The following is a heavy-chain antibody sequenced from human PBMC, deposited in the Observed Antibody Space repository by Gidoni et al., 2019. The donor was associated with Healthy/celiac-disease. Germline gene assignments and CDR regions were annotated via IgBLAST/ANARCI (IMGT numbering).Heavy chain of an antibody. Sequence: QVQLQHWGAGLLKPSETLSLTCAVYGGSFRGYYWSWIRQPPGKGLEWIGEINHSGSTNYNPSLKSRVTISVDTSKNQFSLKLSSVTAADTAVYYCARGRRGYSYGNYYYYGMDVWGQGTTVTVSS. CDR1: GGSFRGYY. V-gene: IGHV4-34*01. CDR3: ARGRRGYSYGNYYYYGMDV. CDR2: INHSGST. D-gene: IGHD5-18*01. J-gene: IGHJ6*02.